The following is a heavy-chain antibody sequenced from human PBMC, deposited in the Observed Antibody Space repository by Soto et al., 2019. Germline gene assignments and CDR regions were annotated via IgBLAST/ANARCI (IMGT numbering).Heavy chain of an antibody. D-gene: IGHD5-12*01. V-gene: IGHV3-23*01. CDR1: GFTFSSYA. J-gene: IGHJ4*02. CDR2: ITGSAGST. Sequence: EVQLLESGGGLVQPGGSLRLSCAASGFTFSSYAMSWVRQAPGKGLEWVSSITGSAGSTYYADSVKGRFTISRDNSKNTLYLQMNSLRAEDTAGYYCAKDRNRWLRFDLGYWGQGTVVTVSS. CDR3: AKDRNRWLRFDLGY.